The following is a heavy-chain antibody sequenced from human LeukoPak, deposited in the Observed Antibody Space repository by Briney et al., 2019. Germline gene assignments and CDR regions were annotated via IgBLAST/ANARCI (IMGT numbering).Heavy chain of an antibody. CDR3: ARDIVVVVAATRPGLYYYGMDV. J-gene: IGHJ6*02. Sequence: PGGSLRLSCAASGFTFSSYAMHWVRQAPGKGLEWVAVISYDGSNKYYADSVKGRFTISRDNSKNTLYLQMSSLRVEDTAVYYCARDIVVVVAATRPGLYYYGMDVWGQGTTVTVSS. D-gene: IGHD2-15*01. CDR2: ISYDGSNK. CDR1: GFTFSSYA. V-gene: IGHV3-30-3*01.